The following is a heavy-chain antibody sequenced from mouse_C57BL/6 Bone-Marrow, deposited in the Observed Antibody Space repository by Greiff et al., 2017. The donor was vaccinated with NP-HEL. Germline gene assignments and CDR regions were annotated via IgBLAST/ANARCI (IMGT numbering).Heavy chain of an antibody. D-gene: IGHD2-1*01. CDR3: AREGNSYYFDY. V-gene: IGHV1-50*01. J-gene: IGHJ2*01. Sequence: VQLQQPGAELVKPGASVKLSCKASGYTFTRYWMQWVKQRPGQGLEWIGEIDPSDSYTNYNQKFKGKATLTVDTSSSTAYMQLSSLTSEDSAVYYCAREGNSYYFDYWGQGTTLTVSS. CDR2: IDPSDSYT. CDR1: GYTFTRYW.